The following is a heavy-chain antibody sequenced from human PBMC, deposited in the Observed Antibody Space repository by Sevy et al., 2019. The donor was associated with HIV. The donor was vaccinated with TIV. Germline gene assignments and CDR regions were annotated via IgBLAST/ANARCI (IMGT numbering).Heavy chain of an antibody. CDR1: GDRVSSDSAT. CDR3: ARTAAGRRGFDY. Sequence: SQTLSLTCAISGDRVSSDSATWNWIRQSPSRGLEWLGRTYYKSKWYNDYAESVKSRITINPDTSKNQFSLQLNSVTPVDTAVFFCARTAAGRRGFDYWGQGTLVTVSS. D-gene: IGHD6-13*01. CDR2: TYYKSKWYN. V-gene: IGHV6-1*01. J-gene: IGHJ4*02.